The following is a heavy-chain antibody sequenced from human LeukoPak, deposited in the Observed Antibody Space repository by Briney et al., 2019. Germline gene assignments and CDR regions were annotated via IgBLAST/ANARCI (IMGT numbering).Heavy chain of an antibody. CDR1: GGTFSSYA. J-gene: IGHJ5*02. D-gene: IGHD3-10*01. V-gene: IGHV1-69*01. CDR3: ARDPGSYYYGSGTNWFDP. Sequence: ASVKVSCKASGGTFSSYAISWVRQAPGQGLEWTGGIIPIFGTANYAQKFQGRVTITADESTSTAYMELSSLRSEDTAVYYCARDPGSYYYGSGTNWFDPWGQGTLVTVSS. CDR2: IIPIFGTA.